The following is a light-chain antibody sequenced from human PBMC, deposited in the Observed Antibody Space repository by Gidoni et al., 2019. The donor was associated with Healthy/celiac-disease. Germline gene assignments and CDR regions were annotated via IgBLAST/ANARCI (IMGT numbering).Light chain of an antibody. CDR3: CSYAGSSTFGPYV. CDR2: EGS. CDR1: SSDVGSYNL. J-gene: IGLJ1*01. Sequence: SAPTPPSPVSGSPRHSVTIPCTGTSSDVGSYNLVSWYQQHPGKAPKLMIYEGSKRPSGVSNRFSGSKSGNTASLTISGLQAEDEADYYCCSYAGSSTFGPYVFGTGTKVTVL. V-gene: IGLV2-23*03.